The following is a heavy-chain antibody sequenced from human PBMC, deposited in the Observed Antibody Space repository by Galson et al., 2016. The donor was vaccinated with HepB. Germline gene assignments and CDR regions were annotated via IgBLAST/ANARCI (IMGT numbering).Heavy chain of an antibody. V-gene: IGHV4-61*08. D-gene: IGHD1-7*01. CDR3: TTYLVGHGGTSY. CDR2: TYSGRSN. Sequence: SETLSLTCTVSGGSISSVGYYWGWIRQHPGKGLQWLGHTYSGRSNTYNPSLKSRVPISIDTSKNQFSLTLSPVTAADTAVYYCTTYLVGHGGTSYWGKGTLVTVSS. J-gene: IGHJ4*02. CDR1: GGSISSVGYY.